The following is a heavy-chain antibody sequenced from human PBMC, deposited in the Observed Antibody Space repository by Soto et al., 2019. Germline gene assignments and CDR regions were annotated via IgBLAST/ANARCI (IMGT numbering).Heavy chain of an antibody. D-gene: IGHD2-21*02. CDR3: AREGIDRSGVNCGGDCYYPTREYFQH. V-gene: IGHV4-31*03. CDR1: GGSISSGGYY. J-gene: IGHJ1*01. CDR2: IYYSGST. Sequence: SETLSLTCTVSGGSISSGGYYWSWIRQHPGKGLEWIGYIYYSGSTYYNPSLKSRVTISVDTSKNQFSLKLSSVTAADTAVYYCAREGIDRSGVNCGGDCYYPTREYFQHWGQGTLVTVSS.